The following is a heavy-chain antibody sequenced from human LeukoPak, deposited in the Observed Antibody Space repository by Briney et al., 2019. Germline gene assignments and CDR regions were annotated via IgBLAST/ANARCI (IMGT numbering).Heavy chain of an antibody. CDR2: IKQDGSEK. CDR1: GFTFSSYW. CDR3: ARRWWQQLVVALFDY. Sequence: GGSLRLSCAASGFTFSSYWMSWVRQAPGKGLEWVANIKQDGSEKYYVDSVKGRFTISRDNAKNSLYLQMNSLRAEDTAVYYCARRWWQQLVVALFDYWGQGTLVTVSS. V-gene: IGHV3-7*01. J-gene: IGHJ4*02. D-gene: IGHD6-13*01.